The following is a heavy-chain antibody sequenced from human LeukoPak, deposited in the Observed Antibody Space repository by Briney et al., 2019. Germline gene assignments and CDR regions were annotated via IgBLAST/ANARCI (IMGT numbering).Heavy chain of an antibody. CDR3: AKAHSVSAPGCFGP. CDR2: SGSGGGT. D-gene: IGHD5-18*01. V-gene: IGHV3-23*01. J-gene: IGHJ5*02. CDR1: GFIFGNYA. Sequence: PGGSLRLSCAASGFIFGNYAMSWVRQAPGKGLEWVSGSGSGGGTYYANSVKGRFTISRDNSKNTLYLQMNSLRAEDTAIYYCAKAHSVSAPGCFGPWGQGTLVTVSS.